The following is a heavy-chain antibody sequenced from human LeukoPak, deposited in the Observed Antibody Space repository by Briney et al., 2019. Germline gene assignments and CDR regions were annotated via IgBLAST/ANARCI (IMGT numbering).Heavy chain of an antibody. CDR2: ISGSGGSA. D-gene: IGHD1-26*01. V-gene: IGHV3-23*01. Sequence: GGTLRLSCAASGFTFSSYGMSWVRQAPGKGLEWVSGISGSGGSAYYADSVKGRFTISRDNAKNSLYLQMNSLRAEDTAVYYCARFVVGATTGRDYWGQGTLVTVSS. J-gene: IGHJ4*02. CDR3: ARFVVGATTGRDY. CDR1: GFTFSSYG.